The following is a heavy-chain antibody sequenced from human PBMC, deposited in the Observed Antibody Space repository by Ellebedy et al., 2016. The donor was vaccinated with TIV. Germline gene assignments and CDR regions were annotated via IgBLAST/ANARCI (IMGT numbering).Heavy chain of an antibody. J-gene: IGHJ4*02. V-gene: IGHV4-59*08. D-gene: IGHD4-23*01. CDR3: ARGATHRRSTVITNFDC. Sequence: MPSETLSLTCAVSGASIGGYYWSWIRQPPGKPLEWIGYIYYSGSTNYNPSLKSRVTISLDTSKNQFSLRLTSVTAADTAVYYCARGATHRRSTVITNFDCWGQGTLVTVSS. CDR1: GASIGGYY. CDR2: IYYSGST.